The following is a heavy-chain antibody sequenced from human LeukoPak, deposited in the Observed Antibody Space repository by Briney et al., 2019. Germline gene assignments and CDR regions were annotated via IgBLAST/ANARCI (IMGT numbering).Heavy chain of an antibody. CDR1: GYTFTSYA. Sequence: SVKVSCKASGYTFTSYAMNWVRQAPGQGLEWMGGIIPIFGTANYAQKFQGRVTITADKSTSTAYMELSSLRSEDTAVYYCARDDSSGYFIGAFGIWGQGTMVTVSS. CDR2: IIPIFGTA. J-gene: IGHJ3*02. D-gene: IGHD3-22*01. V-gene: IGHV1-69*06. CDR3: ARDDSSGYFIGAFGI.